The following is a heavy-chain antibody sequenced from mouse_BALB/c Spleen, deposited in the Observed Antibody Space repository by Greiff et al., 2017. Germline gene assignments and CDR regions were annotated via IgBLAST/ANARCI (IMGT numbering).Heavy chain of an antibody. J-gene: IGHJ3*01. V-gene: IGHV5-4*02. CDR2: ISDGGSYT. CDR3: ARGSTMITTWGY. D-gene: IGHD2-4*01. CDR1: GFTFSDYY. Sequence: EVKLMESGGGLVKPGGSLKLSCAASGFTFSDYYMYWVRQTPEKRLEWVATISDGGSYTYYPDSVKGRFTISRDNAKNNLYLQMSSLKSEDTAMYYCARGSTMITTWGYWGQGTLVTVSA.